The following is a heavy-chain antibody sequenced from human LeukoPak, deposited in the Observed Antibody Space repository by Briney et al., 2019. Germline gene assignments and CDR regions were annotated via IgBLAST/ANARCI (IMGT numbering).Heavy chain of an antibody. D-gene: IGHD3-22*01. Sequence: SETLSLTCTVSGGSISSSSYYWGWIRQPPGKGLEWIGSIYYSGSTYYNPSLKSRVTISVDTSKNQFSLKLSSVTAADTAVYYCAREHPPDYYDSSGYNYWGQGTLVTVSS. CDR1: GGSISSSSYY. V-gene: IGHV4-39*02. CDR3: AREHPPDYYDSSGYNY. J-gene: IGHJ4*02. CDR2: IYYSGST.